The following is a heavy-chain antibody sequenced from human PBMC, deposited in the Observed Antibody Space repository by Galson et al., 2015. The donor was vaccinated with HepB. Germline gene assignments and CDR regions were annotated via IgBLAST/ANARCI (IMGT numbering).Heavy chain of an antibody. CDR1: GYTFTSYV. D-gene: IGHD6-13*01. Sequence: SVKVSCKASGYTFTSYVMNWVRQAPGQGLEWMGWINTNTGNPTYAQGFTGRFVFSLDTSVSTAYLQISSLKAEDTAVYYCARVASSSWPYFDYWGQGTLVTVSS. V-gene: IGHV7-4-1*02. CDR3: ARVASSSWPYFDY. CDR2: INTNTGNP. J-gene: IGHJ4*02.